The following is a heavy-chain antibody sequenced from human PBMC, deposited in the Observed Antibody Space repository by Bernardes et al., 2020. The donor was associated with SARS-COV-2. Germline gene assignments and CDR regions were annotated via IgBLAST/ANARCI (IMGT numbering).Heavy chain of an antibody. V-gene: IGHV1-18*04. Sequence: AGVKVSCKTSGYTFSSYGISWVRQAPGQGLEWMGWISTYNGNTNYAQKLQGRVTMTTDTSTSTAYMELRSLRSDDTAVYYCARDHYDGGGELHYWGQGTLVTVSS. D-gene: IGHD3-22*01. CDR3: ARDHYDGGGELHY. CDR2: ISTYNGNT. J-gene: IGHJ4*02. CDR1: GYTFSSYG.